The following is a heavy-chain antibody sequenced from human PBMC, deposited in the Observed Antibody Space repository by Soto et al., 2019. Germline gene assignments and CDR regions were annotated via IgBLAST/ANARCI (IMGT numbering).Heavy chain of an antibody. J-gene: IGHJ5*02. D-gene: IGHD3-16*01. CDR2: IDYSGST. Sequence: SETLSLTCTVSGGSISSGGYYWSWIRQHPGKGLEWIGYIDYSGSTYYNPSLKSRVNISVDTSKNQSSLKLSSVTAADTAVYYCACAYEYVWKDAKWFDPWGQGTLVTVSS. CDR1: GGSISSGGYY. CDR3: ACAYEYVWKDAKWFDP. V-gene: IGHV4-31*03.